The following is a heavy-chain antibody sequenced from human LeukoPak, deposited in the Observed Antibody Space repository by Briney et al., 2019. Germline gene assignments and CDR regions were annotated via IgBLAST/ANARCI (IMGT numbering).Heavy chain of an antibody. CDR3: ARDRCSGGSCYSDY. V-gene: IGHV4-61*02. Sequence: SQTLSLTCTVSGGSISSGSYYWSWIRQPAGKGLEWIGRIYTSGSTNYNPSLKSRVTISVDTSKNQFSLKLSSVTAADTAVYYCARDRCSGGSCYSDYWGQGTLVTVSS. D-gene: IGHD2-15*01. J-gene: IGHJ4*02. CDR2: IYTSGST. CDR1: GGSISSGSYY.